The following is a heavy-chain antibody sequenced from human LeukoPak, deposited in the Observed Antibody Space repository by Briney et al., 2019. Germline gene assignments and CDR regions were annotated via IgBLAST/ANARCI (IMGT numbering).Heavy chain of an antibody. D-gene: IGHD6-6*01. CDR1: GFSFSSYA. J-gene: IGHJ4*02. Sequence: GGSLRLSCVASGFSFSSYAMSWVRQAPGKGLEWGSGISGSGGSTYYADSVKGRFTISRDKAKNSLYLQMNSLRAEDTAVYYCAPVAARLDYWGQGTLVTVSS. CDR3: APVAARLDY. CDR2: ISGSGGST. V-gene: IGHV3-23*01.